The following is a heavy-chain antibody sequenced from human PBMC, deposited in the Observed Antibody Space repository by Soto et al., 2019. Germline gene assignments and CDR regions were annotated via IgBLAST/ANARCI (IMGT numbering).Heavy chain of an antibody. CDR2: ISSSSSYI. CDR3: ARVLGTKNRGYYFDY. CDR1: GFTFSSYS. J-gene: IGHJ4*02. V-gene: IGHV3-21*01. Sequence: PGGSLRLSCAASGFTFSSYSMNWVRQAPGKGLEWVSSISSSSSYIYYADSVKGRFTISRDNAKNSLYLQMNSLRAEDTAVYYCARVLGTKNRGYYFDYWGQGTLVTVSS. D-gene: IGHD3-10*01.